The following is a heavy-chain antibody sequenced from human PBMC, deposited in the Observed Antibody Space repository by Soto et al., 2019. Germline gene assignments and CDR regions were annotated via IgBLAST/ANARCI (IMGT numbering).Heavy chain of an antibody. CDR3: ASDTESNRYND. V-gene: IGHV1-18*01. Sequence: QVQVLQSGPEVKRPGASVTVSCKNSVYTFSTSGISWVRQAPGQGLEWEGCIRPDNGKRKSAQRHQGRVTLTTDTSASTAYMELRSLTSDDTAMYYCASDTESNRYNDWGQGTLVTVSS. J-gene: IGHJ1*01. CDR1: VYTFSTSG. CDR2: IRPDNGKR. D-gene: IGHD1-20*01.